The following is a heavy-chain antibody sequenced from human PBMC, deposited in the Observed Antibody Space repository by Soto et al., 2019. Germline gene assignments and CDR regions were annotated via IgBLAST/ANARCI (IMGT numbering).Heavy chain of an antibody. CDR2: ISSSSSTI. J-gene: IGHJ4*02. CDR3: AREPPHLRGGTFDS. Sequence: EVQLVESGGGLVQPGGSLRLSCAASGFTFSSYSMNWVRQAPGKGLEWVSYISSSSSTIYYADSVKGRFTISRDNAKTPLYLPRNRLRAEDTAVYSCAREPPHLRGGTFDSWCPGTRVTVSS. CDR1: GFTFSSYS. D-gene: IGHD3-3*01. V-gene: IGHV3-48*01.